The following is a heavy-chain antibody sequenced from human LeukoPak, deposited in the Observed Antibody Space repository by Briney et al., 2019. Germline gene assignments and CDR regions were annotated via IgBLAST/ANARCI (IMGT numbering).Heavy chain of an antibody. D-gene: IGHD5-24*01. Sequence: ASVKVSCKASGYTFTGYYIHWVRQAPGQGLEWMGWIKPNSGDTNYAQKFQGRVTMTRDTSISTVYMELSRLRFDDTAVYYCAKDDAWIQFNDWGQGTLVTVSS. CDR3: AKDDAWIQFND. CDR1: GYTFTGYY. CDR2: IKPNSGDT. V-gene: IGHV1-2*02. J-gene: IGHJ4*02.